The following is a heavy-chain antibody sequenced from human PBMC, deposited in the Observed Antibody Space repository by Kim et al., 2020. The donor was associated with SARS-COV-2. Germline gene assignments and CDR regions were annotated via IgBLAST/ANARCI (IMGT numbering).Heavy chain of an antibody. J-gene: IGHJ2*01. CDR2: IYYSGST. D-gene: IGHD6-13*01. CDR1: GGSISSYY. V-gene: IGHV4-59*01. Sequence: SETLSLTCTVSGGSISSYYWSWIRQPPGKGLEWIGYIYYSGSTNYNPSLKSRVTISVDTSKNQFSLKLSSVTAADTAVYYCASQSSLYSSSHRPWYFDLWGRGTLVTVSS. CDR3: ASQSSLYSSSHRPWYFDL.